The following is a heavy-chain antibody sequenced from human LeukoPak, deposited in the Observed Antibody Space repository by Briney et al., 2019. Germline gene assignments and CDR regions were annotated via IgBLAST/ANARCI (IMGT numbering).Heavy chain of an antibody. CDR2: IYHSGNT. J-gene: IGHJ4*02. D-gene: IGHD3-16*01. V-gene: IGHV4-39*07. Sequence: MSSETLSLTCTVSGGSISSSSYYWGWIRQPPGKGLEWIGNIYHSGNTYYNSSLKSRVTISVDTPKNQFSLRLTSVTAADTAVYYCASLRVPGDFDYWGQGTLVTVSS. CDR3: ASLRVPGDFDY. CDR1: GGSISSSSYY.